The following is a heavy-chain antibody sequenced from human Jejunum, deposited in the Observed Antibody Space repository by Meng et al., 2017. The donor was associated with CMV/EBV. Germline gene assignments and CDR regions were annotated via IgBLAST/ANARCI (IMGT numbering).Heavy chain of an antibody. V-gene: IGHV3-7*01. J-gene: IGHJ4*02. D-gene: IGHD1-1*01. CDR3: ARIGYTSSSLDY. CDR1: GFTFSRYW. CDR2: IKQDGSEK. Sequence: AASGFTFSRYWMTWVRKAPGKGLEWVVNIKQDGSEKCYVDSVKGRFTVSRDNARNSVYLQLNSLTVEDTAVYYCARIGYTSSSLDYWGRGTLVTVSS.